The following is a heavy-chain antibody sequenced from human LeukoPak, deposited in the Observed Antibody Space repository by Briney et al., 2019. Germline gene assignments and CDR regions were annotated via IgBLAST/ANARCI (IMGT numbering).Heavy chain of an antibody. D-gene: IGHD3-22*01. CDR3: ARGGGRYYYDSSGYPRHLDY. CDR2: IYYSGST. V-gene: IGHV4-59*08. J-gene: IGHJ4*02. CDR1: GGSISSYY. Sequence: SETLSLTCTVSGGSISSYYWSWIRQPPGKGLEWLGYIYYSGSTNYNPSLKSRVTISVDTSKNQFSLTLSSVTAADTAVYYCARGGGRYYYDSSGYPRHLDYWGQGTLVTVSS.